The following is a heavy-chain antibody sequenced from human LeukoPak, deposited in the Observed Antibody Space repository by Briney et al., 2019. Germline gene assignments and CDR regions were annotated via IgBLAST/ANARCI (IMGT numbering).Heavy chain of an antibody. V-gene: IGHV3-30-3*01. Sequence: GGSLRLSCAASGFTFSTSAMHWVRQAPGKGLEWVAFTCFDESHKFYADSVEGRFTISRDNSKNTLFLQMHNLRVDDTAMYYCAVVAGRFPPDYWGQGTLVTVSS. CDR3: AVVAGRFPPDY. D-gene: IGHD6-19*01. CDR1: GFTFSTSA. J-gene: IGHJ4*02. CDR2: TCFDESHK.